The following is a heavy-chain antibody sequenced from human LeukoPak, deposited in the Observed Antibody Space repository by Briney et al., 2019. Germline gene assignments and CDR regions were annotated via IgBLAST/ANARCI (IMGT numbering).Heavy chain of an antibody. CDR2: IYTSGST. CDR1: GGSISGYY. J-gene: IGHJ3*02. Sequence: SETLSLTCTVSGGSISGYYWSWIRQPAGKGLDWIGRIYTSGSTKYNPSLKSRVTMSVDTSKNQFSLKLTSATAADTAVYYCARDKGIYDIGEGVFDIWGQGTMVTVSS. V-gene: IGHV4-4*07. CDR3: ARDKGIYDIGEGVFDI. D-gene: IGHD3-9*01.